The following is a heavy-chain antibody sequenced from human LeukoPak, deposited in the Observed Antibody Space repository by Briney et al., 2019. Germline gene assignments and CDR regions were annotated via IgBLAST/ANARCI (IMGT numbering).Heavy chain of an antibody. Sequence: ASVKVSCKASGGTFSSNAISWVRQAPGQGLEWMGGIIPIFGIANYAQKFQGRLTITADESTTTAYMELSSLRSEDTAVYYCARVREGSYYYYYMDVWGKGTTVTISS. V-gene: IGHV1-69*13. CDR2: IIPIFGIA. CDR1: GGTFSSNA. D-gene: IGHD5-24*01. CDR3: ARVREGSYYYYYMDV. J-gene: IGHJ6*03.